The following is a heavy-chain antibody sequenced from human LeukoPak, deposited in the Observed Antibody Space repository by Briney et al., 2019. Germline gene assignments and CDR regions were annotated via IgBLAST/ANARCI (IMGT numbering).Heavy chain of an antibody. D-gene: IGHD3-22*01. Sequence: SETLSLTCAVSGASINGYYWSWIRQPPGEGLEWIGYIHHSGSTNYNPSLKSRVTMSVDKSKTQFSLKVTSVGAADTAMYYCARVGDTSDYFYYLDYWGQGILVTVS. CDR2: IHHSGST. J-gene: IGHJ4*02. V-gene: IGHV4-59*01. CDR1: GASINGYY. CDR3: ARVGDTSDYFYYLDY.